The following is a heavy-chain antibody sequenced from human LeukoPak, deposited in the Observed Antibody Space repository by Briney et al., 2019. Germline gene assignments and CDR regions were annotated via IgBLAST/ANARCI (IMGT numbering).Heavy chain of an antibody. CDR1: GGSISSGDYY. CDR3: ARKVRYCSGGSCPFPWFDH. CDR2: IYYSGST. Sequence: PSETLSLTCTVSGGSISSGDYYWSWLRQPPGKGLEWIGYIYYSGSTYYNLSLKSRVTISVDTSKNQFSLKLSSVTAADTAVYYCARKVRYCSGGSCPFPWFDHWGQGTLVTVSS. V-gene: IGHV4-30-4*01. J-gene: IGHJ5*02. D-gene: IGHD2-15*01.